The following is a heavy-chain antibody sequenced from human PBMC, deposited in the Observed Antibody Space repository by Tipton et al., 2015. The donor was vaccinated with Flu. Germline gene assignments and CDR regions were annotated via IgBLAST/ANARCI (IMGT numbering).Heavy chain of an antibody. CDR1: GYTFINHG. Sequence: QSGAEVKKPGASVKVSCKASGYTFINHGISWVRQAPGQGLEWMGWINTYNGNTNYAQKFQGRITMTTDTSTTTAYMELRSLRSDDTAVYFCARDTSGWLNTDFWGQGTLVTVSP. V-gene: IGHV1-18*01. CDR3: ARDTSGWLNTDF. D-gene: IGHD6-19*01. J-gene: IGHJ4*02. CDR2: INTYNGNT.